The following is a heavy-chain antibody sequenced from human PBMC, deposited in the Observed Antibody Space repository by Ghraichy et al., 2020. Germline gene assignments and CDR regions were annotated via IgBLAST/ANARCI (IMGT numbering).Heavy chain of an antibody. CDR3: ARDWADHSDDHYYMDV. J-gene: IGHJ6*03. D-gene: IGHD4-17*01. CDR1: GFTLSSFG. Sequence: GGSLRLSCAASGFTLSSFGIHWVRLAPGKGLEWLTVMSYDGSNEYYADSVKGRFTMSRDNSKNTLYLQVNSLRVEDTAVYYCARDWADHSDDHYYMDVWGKGTTVTVSS. V-gene: IGHV3-30*03. CDR2: MSYDGSNE.